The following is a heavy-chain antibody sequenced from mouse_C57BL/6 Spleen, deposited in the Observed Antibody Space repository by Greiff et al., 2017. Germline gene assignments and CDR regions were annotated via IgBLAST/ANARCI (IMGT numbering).Heavy chain of an antibody. V-gene: IGHV1-80*01. CDR2: IYPGDGDT. D-gene: IGHD1-1*01. Sequence: VQLQQSGAELVKPGASVKISCKASGYAFSSYWMNWVKQRPGKGLEWIGQIYPGDGDTNYNGKFKGKATLTADNSSSTAYMQLSSLTSEDSAVYFCARDYGSSPWFAYWGQGALVPVSA. CDR3: ARDYGSSPWFAY. J-gene: IGHJ3*01. CDR1: GYAFSSYW.